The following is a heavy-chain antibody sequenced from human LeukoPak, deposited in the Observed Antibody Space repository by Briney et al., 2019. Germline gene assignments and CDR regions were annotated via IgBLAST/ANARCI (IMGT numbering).Heavy chain of an antibody. V-gene: IGHV3-21*01. CDR1: GFTFSSYS. CDR3: ARMNSNYYYYYMDV. J-gene: IGHJ6*03. Sequence: GGSLRLSCAASGFTFSSYSMNWVRQAPGKGLEWVSSISSSSSYIYYADSVKGRFTMSRDNAKNSLYLQMNGLRAEDTAVYYCARMNSNYYYYYMDVWGKGTTVTISS. CDR2: ISSSSSYI. D-gene: IGHD4-23*01.